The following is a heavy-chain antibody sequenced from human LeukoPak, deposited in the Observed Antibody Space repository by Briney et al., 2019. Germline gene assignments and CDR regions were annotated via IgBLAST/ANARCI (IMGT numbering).Heavy chain of an antibody. J-gene: IGHJ6*02. CDR1: GGSISSYY. CDR3: ARETLNYGMDV. D-gene: IGHD3-16*01. CDR2: IHTSGST. Sequence: KPSETLSLTCTVSGGSISSYYRSWVRQPAGKGLEWIGRIHTSGSTNHNPSLKSRVIMSVDMSNNQFSLKLGSVTATDTAVYYCARETLNYGMDVWGQGTTVTVSS. V-gene: IGHV4-4*07.